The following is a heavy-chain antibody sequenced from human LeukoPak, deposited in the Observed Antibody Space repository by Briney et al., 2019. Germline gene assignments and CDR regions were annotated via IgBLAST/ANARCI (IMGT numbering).Heavy chain of an antibody. CDR2: ISAYNGNT. J-gene: IGHJ4*02. CDR1: GYTFTSYG. V-gene: IGHV1-18*04. Sequence: GASVKVSCKASGYTFTSYGISWVRQAPGQGLEWMGWISAYNGNTNYAQKLQGRVTMTTDTSTSTAYMGLRSLRSDDTAVYYCAKAPPYKHYFDYWGQGTLVTVSS. CDR3: AKAPPYKHYFDY. D-gene: IGHD1-1*01.